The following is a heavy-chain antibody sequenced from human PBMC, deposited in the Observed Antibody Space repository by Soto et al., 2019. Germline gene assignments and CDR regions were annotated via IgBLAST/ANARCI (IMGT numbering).Heavy chain of an antibody. CDR3: ARALGGWPDS. D-gene: IGHD2-15*01. V-gene: IGHV1-69*13. Sequence: SVKVSCKASGGTFSIYAISLVRQAPGQGLEWMGGIIPIFGTANYAQKFQGIVTITADESTSTAYMELSSLRSQYTAVYYCARALGGWPDSWGQGPLVTVSS. J-gene: IGHJ5*01. CDR2: IIPIFGTA. CDR1: GGTFSIYA.